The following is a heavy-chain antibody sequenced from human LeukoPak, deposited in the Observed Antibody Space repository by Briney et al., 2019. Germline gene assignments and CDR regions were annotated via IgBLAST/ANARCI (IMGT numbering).Heavy chain of an antibody. J-gene: IGHJ6*03. CDR2: MNPNSGNT. D-gene: IGHD3-3*01. CDR3: ARAPTGDFWSGYTYYYYYYMDV. Sequence: GASVKVSCKASGYTFTSYDINWVRQATGQGLEWMGWMNPNSGNTGYAQKFQGRVTITRNTSISTAYMELSSLRSEDTAVYYCARAPTGDFWSGYTYYYYYYMDVWGKGTTVTVSS. V-gene: IGHV1-8*03. CDR1: GYTFTSYD.